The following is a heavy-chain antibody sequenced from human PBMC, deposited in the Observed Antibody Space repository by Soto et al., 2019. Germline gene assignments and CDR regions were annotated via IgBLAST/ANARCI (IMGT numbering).Heavy chain of an antibody. CDR1: GYSFTDYH. CDR2: INPKSGGT. D-gene: IGHD2-8*01. J-gene: IGHJ6*02. Sequence: SVKVSCQASGYSFTDYHIHWVRQAPGQGLEWLGRINPKSGGTSTAQKFQGWVTMTRDRSISTVYMELTRLRSDDTAVYFCARGHSTDCSNGVCSFFYNHEMDVWGQGTTVTVSS. V-gene: IGHV1-2*04. CDR3: ARGHSTDCSNGVCSFFYNHEMDV.